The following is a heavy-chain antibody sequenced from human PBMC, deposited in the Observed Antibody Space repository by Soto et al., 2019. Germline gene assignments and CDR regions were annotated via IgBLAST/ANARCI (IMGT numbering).Heavy chain of an antibody. Sequence: GGSLRLSCAASGFSVSSNYMSWVRQAPGKGLEWVSVIYGGGTTDYIDSVKGRFTISRDNSKNTLWLQMNSLRVEDTAVYYCVRKTISTSSATWGQGTMVTVSS. CDR2: IYGGGTT. CDR3: VRKTISTSSAT. V-gene: IGHV3-66*01. CDR1: GFSVSSNY. D-gene: IGHD2-2*01. J-gene: IGHJ3*01.